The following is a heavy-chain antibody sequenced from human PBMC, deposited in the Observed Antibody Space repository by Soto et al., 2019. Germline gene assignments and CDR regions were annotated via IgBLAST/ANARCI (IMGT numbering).Heavy chain of an antibody. D-gene: IGHD6-13*01. CDR3: ASGASRWYPYFFDS. Sequence: QAQVVQSGAEVRKPGSSVKLSCKASEGTFNSYAIAWVRQAPGQGLEWMGGIIPYYNTLNYAQKFQDRVTIPADASTNTVYMALSSLRSDDTAVYFCASGASRWYPYFFDSWAQGTLVTVSS. CDR2: IIPYYNTL. V-gene: IGHV1-69*01. J-gene: IGHJ4*02. CDR1: EGTFNSYA.